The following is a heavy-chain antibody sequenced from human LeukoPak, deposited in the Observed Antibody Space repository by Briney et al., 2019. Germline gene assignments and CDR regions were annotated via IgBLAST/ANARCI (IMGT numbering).Heavy chain of an antibody. CDR1: GFTFSSYE. V-gene: IGHV3-48*03. CDR2: ISSGTTTI. Sequence: GGSLTLTCTASGFTFSSYEVNWVSQAPGKGLEWVSYISSGTTTIYYADSVKGRFTISRDNAKNSLYLQMNSLRAEDTAVYYCARRYCSSTSFTLDYWGQGALFSVSS. CDR3: ARRYCSSTSFTLDY. J-gene: IGHJ4*02. D-gene: IGHD2-2*01.